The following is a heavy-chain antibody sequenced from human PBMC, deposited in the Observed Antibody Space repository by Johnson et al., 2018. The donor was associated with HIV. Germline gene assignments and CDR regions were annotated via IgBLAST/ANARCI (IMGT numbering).Heavy chain of an antibody. D-gene: IGHD6-6*01. J-gene: IGHJ3*02. Sequence: EVQLMESGGGLIQPGGSLRLSCAASGFTVSSNYMSWVRQAPGKGLEWVSVIYSGGSTYYADSVKGRFTISRDNSKNTLYLQMNSLRAEDTAVYYCARGSIAAHDAFDIWGQGTMVTVSS. V-gene: IGHV3-53*01. CDR1: GFTVSSNY. CDR2: IYSGGST. CDR3: ARGSIAAHDAFDI.